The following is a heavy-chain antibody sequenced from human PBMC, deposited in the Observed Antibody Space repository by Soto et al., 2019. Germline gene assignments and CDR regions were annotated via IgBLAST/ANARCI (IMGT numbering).Heavy chain of an antibody. CDR3: ARSQDSSGYWNSCFDP. CDR1: GGIFSTYT. V-gene: IGHV1-69*01. Sequence: QVQLVQSGAEVKKPGSSVKVSCKSSGGIFSTYTLAWVRQASGQGLEWVGGIIPIFGTANYPQKFKGRVTITADESTSTAYMELSSLSSEYTAVYYCARSQDSSGYWNSCFDPWGQGTLVTVSS. J-gene: IGHJ5*02. D-gene: IGHD3-22*01. CDR2: IIPIFGTA.